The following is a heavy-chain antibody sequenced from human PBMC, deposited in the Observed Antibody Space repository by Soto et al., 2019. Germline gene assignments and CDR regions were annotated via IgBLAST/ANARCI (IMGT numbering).Heavy chain of an antibody. D-gene: IGHD1-20*01. J-gene: IGHJ4*02. CDR3: AREGIIGY. CDR1: GYTFNSYG. Sequence: ASVKVSCKASGYTFNSYGFSWVRQAPGQGLEWMGWISGYNGNTNYAQKFQGRVTMTTDTSTSTAYMELRSLTSDDTAVYFCAREGIIGYWGQGTRVTVS. V-gene: IGHV1-18*01. CDR2: ISGYNGNT.